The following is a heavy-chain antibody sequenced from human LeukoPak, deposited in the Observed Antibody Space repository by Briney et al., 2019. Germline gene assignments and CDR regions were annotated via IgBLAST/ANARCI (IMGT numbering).Heavy chain of an antibody. Sequence: SETLSLTCTVSGYSISSGYYWSWIRQPPGKGLEWIGYIYYSGSTNYNPSLKSRVTISVDTSKNQFSLKLSSVTAADTAVYYCARGGVGATTYVWFDPWGQGTLVTVSS. CDR2: IYYSGST. D-gene: IGHD1-26*01. CDR3: ARGGVGATTYVWFDP. V-gene: IGHV4-61*01. J-gene: IGHJ5*02. CDR1: GYSISSGYY.